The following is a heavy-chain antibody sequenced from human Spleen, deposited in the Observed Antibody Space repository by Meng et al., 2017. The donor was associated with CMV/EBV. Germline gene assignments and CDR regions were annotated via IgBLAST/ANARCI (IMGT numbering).Heavy chain of an antibody. CDR3: ARDAGTVTPFFDY. Sequence: CKASGYTFTGYYMHWVRQAPGQGLEWMGWINPNSGGTNYAQKFQGWVTMTRDTSISTAYMELSRLRSDDTAVYYCARDAGTVTPFFDYWGRGTLVTVSS. V-gene: IGHV1-2*04. J-gene: IGHJ4*02. CDR2: INPNSGGT. CDR1: GYTFTGYY. D-gene: IGHD4-17*01.